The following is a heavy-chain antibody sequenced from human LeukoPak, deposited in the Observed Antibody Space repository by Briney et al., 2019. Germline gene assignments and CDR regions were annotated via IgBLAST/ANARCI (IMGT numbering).Heavy chain of an antibody. J-gene: IGHJ4*02. D-gene: IGHD2-15*01. CDR1: GGSISSGDYY. CDR3: ARDLRGIVAPPR. Sequence: SQTLSLTCTVSGGSISSGDYYWSWIRQPPGKGLEWIGEVYHSGSANYNPSVKSRVTISVDKSKNQFSLRLTSATAADTAVYYCARDLRGIVAPPRWGQGTLVSVSS. CDR2: VYHSGSA. V-gene: IGHV4-30-4*01.